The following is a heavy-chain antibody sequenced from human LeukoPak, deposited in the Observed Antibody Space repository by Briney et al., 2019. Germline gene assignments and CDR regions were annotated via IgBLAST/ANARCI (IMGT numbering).Heavy chain of an antibody. CDR2: FDPEDGET. CDR1: GYTFTSYY. CDR3: AAEAVPAAIEEDDAFDI. D-gene: IGHD2-2*01. J-gene: IGHJ3*02. V-gene: IGHV1-24*01. Sequence: EASVKVSCKASGYTFTSYYMHWVRQAPGKGLEWMGGFDPEDGETIYAQKFQGRVTMTEDTSTDTAYMELSSLRSEDTAVYYCAAEAVPAAIEEDDAFDIWGQGTMVTVSS.